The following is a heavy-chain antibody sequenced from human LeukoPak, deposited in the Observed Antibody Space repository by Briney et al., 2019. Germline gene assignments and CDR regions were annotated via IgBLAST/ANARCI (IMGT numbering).Heavy chain of an antibody. D-gene: IGHD6-19*01. CDR2: INHSGST. CDR1: GGSFSGYY. Sequence: SETLSLTCAVYGGSFSGYYWSWIRQPPGKGLEWIGEINHSGSTNYNPSLKSRVTISVDTSKNQFSLKLSSVTAADTAVYYCARGRRLRIAVAGRKRSNWYFDLWGRGTLVTVSS. CDR3: ARGRRLRIAVAGRKRSNWYFDL. J-gene: IGHJ2*01. V-gene: IGHV4-34*01.